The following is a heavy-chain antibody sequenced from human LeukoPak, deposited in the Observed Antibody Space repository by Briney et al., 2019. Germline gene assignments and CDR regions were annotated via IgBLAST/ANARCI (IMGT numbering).Heavy chain of an antibody. CDR2: IYKTGTT. D-gene: IGHD3-10*01. V-gene: IGHV4-59*01. Sequence: SETLSLTCTVSGGSISSYYWSWIRQPPGKGLEWIGYIYKTGTTNYIPSLKSRLTISVDTSKNQFSLKLSSVTAADTAVYYCARGGSGSYWPGFFDSWGPGTLVTVSS. CDR1: GGSISSYY. CDR3: ARGGSGSYWPGFFDS. J-gene: IGHJ4*02.